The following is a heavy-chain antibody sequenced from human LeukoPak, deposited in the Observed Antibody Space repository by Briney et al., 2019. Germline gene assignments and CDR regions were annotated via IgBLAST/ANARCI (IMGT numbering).Heavy chain of an antibody. J-gene: IGHJ5*02. CDR3: ARWKNYDYVWGSYRSPYNWFDP. CDR1: GGSFSGNY. CDR2: INHSGST. D-gene: IGHD3-16*02. V-gene: IGHV4-34*01. Sequence: SETMSPTSAVYGGSFSGNYRSWIRHPPRKGLEWIGEINHSGSTNFNPSLKSRVTISVDTSKNQFSLKLSSVTAADTAVYYCARWKNYDYVWGSYRSPYNWFDPWGQGTLVTVSS.